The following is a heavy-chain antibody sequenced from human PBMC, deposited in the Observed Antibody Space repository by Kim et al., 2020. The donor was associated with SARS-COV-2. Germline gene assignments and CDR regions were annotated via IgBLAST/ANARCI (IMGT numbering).Heavy chain of an antibody. CDR1: GYSISSGYY. V-gene: IGHV4-38-2*02. CDR2: IYHSGST. J-gene: IGHJ4*02. Sequence: SETLSLTCTVSGYSISSGYYWGWIRQPPGKGLEWIGSIYHSGSTYYNPSLKSRVTISVDTSKNQFSLKLSSVTAADTAVYYCARGAYYDILTGYHSPYYFDYWGQGTLVTVSS. D-gene: IGHD3-9*01. CDR3: ARGAYYDILTGYHSPYYFDY.